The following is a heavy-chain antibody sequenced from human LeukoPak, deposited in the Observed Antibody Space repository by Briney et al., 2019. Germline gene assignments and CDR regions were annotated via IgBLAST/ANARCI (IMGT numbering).Heavy chain of an antibody. Sequence: SETLSLTCIVSGGSINSSYWSWIRQPPGKGLEWIGYIYCSGSTNYNPSLMSRVTISVDTSKSQFSLKLNSVTAADTAMYYCAREDYYVPYWGQGTLVTVSS. CDR2: IYCSGST. D-gene: IGHD3-10*02. V-gene: IGHV4-59*12. CDR3: AREDYYVPY. J-gene: IGHJ4*02. CDR1: GGSINSSY.